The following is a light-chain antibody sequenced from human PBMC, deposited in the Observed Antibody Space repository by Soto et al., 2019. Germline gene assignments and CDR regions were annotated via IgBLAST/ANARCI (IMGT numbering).Light chain of an antibody. CDR2: EVN. CDR3: SSYAGGNNFV. CDR1: SNDVGYYDY. V-gene: IGLV2-8*01. Sequence: QSALTQPPSASGSPGQSVTISCTGTSNDVGYYDYVSWYQQYPGKAPKLMIYEVNKRPSGVPDRFSGSKSGNTAFLTVSGFRAEDEAEYHCSSYAGGNNFVFGTGTKLTVL. J-gene: IGLJ1*01.